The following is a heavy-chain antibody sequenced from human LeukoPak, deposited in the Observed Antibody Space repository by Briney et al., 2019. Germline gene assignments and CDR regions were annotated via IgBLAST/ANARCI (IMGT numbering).Heavy chain of an antibody. CDR3: ARDLGNCTNGICYPLYNWFDP. Sequence: SETLSLTCTVSGGSISSYYWSWIRQPPGKGLEWIGYIYYSGSTNYNPSLKSRVTISVDTSKNQFSLKLSSVTAADTAVYYCARDLGNCTNGICYPLYNWFDPWGQGTLVTVSS. V-gene: IGHV4-59*01. CDR1: GGSISSYY. D-gene: IGHD2-8*01. CDR2: IYYSGST. J-gene: IGHJ5*02.